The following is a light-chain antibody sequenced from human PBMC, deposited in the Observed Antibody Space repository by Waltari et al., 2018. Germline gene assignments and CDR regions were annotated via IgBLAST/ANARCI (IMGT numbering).Light chain of an antibody. J-gene: IGLJ1*01. V-gene: IGLV1-40*01. CDR2: ANN. CDR1: SSNIGSYYH. Sequence: QSVLTQPPSVSGAPGQQVTISCTGSSSNIGSYYHVPWYQHLPGTAPKVLIYANNNRPSGAPDRFSGSKSGASASLAITGLQAEDEADYYCQSFDSSLDGYVFGTGTKVTVL. CDR3: QSFDSSLDGYV.